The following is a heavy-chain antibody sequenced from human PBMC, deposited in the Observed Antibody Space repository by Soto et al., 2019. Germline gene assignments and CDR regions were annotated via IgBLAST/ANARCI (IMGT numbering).Heavy chain of an antibody. Sequence: QERLVQSGAEVRKPGSSVKVSCKVTGGTPTRYAINWVRQAPGQGLEWMGGIVPMFGTSKYAQKFQGRVTITADTSTNIAYMELRSLRSEDTAVYYCARDLCPLGSGSACPKFGLDLWGQGTTVTVSS. CDR1: GGTPTRYA. CDR3: ARDLCPLGSGSACPKFGLDL. J-gene: IGHJ6*02. V-gene: IGHV1-69*06. CDR2: IVPMFGTS. D-gene: IGHD3-10*01.